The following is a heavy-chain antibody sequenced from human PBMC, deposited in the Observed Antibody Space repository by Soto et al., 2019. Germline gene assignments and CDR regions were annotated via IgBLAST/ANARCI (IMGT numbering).Heavy chain of an antibody. V-gene: IGHV3-74*01. CDR3: VRDSPTNLEDTDTVASWFDP. Sequence: EVLLVESGGGLVQPGGSLRLSCAASGFNFNFFWMHWVRQATGKGLVWVSRINGDGSTTDYADSVKGRFTISRDNAKNTLFLQMDSVRVDHTTVYYCVRDSPTNLEDTDTVASWFDPWGEGTLVTVS. CDR1: GFNFNFFW. CDR2: INGDGSTT. J-gene: IGHJ5*02. D-gene: IGHD5-12*01.